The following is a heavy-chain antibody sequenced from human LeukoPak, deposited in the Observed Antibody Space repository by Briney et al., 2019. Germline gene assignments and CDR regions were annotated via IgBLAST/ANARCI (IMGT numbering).Heavy chain of an antibody. D-gene: IGHD3-9*01. CDR1: GFTVSSNY. V-gene: IGHV3-66*01. J-gene: IGHJ3*02. CDR2: IYSGGST. Sequence: GGSLRLSCAASGFTVSSNYMSWVRQAPGKGLEWVSVIYSGGSTYYADSVKGRFTISRDNSKNTLYLQMNSLRAEDTAVYYCARDRDWLDAFDIWGQGTMVTVSS. CDR3: ARDRDWLDAFDI.